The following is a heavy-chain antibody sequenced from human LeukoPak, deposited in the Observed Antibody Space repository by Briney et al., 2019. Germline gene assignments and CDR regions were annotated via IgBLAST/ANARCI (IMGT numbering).Heavy chain of an antibody. Sequence: ASVKVSCKASGYTFTNYAIHWVRQAPGQRLEWMGWINAGNGNTKYSQKFQGRVTITRDTSASTAYMELSSLRSKDTAVYFCASEQHGRFDYWGQGTLATVSS. CDR1: GYTFTNYA. D-gene: IGHD6-13*01. J-gene: IGHJ4*02. V-gene: IGHV1-3*01. CDR2: INAGNGNT. CDR3: ASEQHGRFDY.